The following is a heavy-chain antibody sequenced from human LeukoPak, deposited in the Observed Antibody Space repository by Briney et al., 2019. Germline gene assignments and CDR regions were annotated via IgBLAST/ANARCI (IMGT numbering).Heavy chain of an antibody. CDR2: IRYDGSNK. V-gene: IGHV3-30*02. D-gene: IGHD3-22*01. Sequence: PGGSLRLSCAASGFTFSSYGMHWVRQGPGQGLEWVAFIRYDGSNKNYADSVKGRFTISRDNSKNTLYLQMNSLRAEDTAVYYCAKGYYDSSTNWYFDLWGRGTLVTVSS. CDR1: GFTFSSYG. CDR3: AKGYYDSSTNWYFDL. J-gene: IGHJ2*01.